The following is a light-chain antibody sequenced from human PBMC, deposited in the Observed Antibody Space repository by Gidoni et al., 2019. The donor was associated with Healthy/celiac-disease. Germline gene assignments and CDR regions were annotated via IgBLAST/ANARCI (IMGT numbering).Light chain of an antibody. CDR1: QGISSY. CDR3: QQYYSYPKT. V-gene: IGKV1-8*01. CDR2: AAS. J-gene: IGKJ1*01. Sequence: AIRMTQAPSSLSASTGDRVTITCRASQGISSYLAWYKQKPGKAPKLLIYAASTLQSGVPSRFSGSGSGTDFTLTISCLQSEDFATYYCQQYYSYPKTFGQXTKVEIK.